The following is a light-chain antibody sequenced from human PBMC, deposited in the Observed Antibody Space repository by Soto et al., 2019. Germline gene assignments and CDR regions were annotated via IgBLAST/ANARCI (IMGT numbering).Light chain of an antibody. J-gene: IGKJ4*01. Sequence: EIVLTQSPATLSLSPGERATLSCRASQSVSSYLAWYQQKPGQAPRLLIYDASNRCTGILARFSGSGSATDFTLTISSLEHEDFAVYYCQQRSNWPSLTFGEGTKVEIK. CDR1: QSVSSY. CDR3: QQRSNWPSLT. V-gene: IGKV3-11*01. CDR2: DAS.